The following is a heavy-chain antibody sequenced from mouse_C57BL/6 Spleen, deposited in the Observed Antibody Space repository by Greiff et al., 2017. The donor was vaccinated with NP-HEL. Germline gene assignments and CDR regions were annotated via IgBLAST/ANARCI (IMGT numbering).Heavy chain of an antibody. Sequence: QVQLQQPGAELVRPGSSVKLSCKASGYTFTSYWMDWVKQRPGQGLEWIGNIYPSDSETHYNQKFKDKATLTVDKSSSTADMQLSSLTSEDSAVYYCARWLLLGMDYWGQGTSVTVSS. CDR2: IYPSDSET. D-gene: IGHD1-1*01. J-gene: IGHJ4*01. CDR3: ARWLLLGMDY. CDR1: GYTFTSYW. V-gene: IGHV1-61*01.